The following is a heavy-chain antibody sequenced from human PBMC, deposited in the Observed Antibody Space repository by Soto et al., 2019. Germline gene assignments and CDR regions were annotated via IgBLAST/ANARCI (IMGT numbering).Heavy chain of an antibody. CDR2: VYYSGTT. V-gene: IGHV4-61*01. D-gene: IGHD4-17*01. CDR1: GGSVSNKTYY. CDR3: ARTTAVPNTLRSRYFFDY. Sequence: SETLSLTCSVSGGSVSNKTYYWSWIRQPPGKRLEWIGYVYYSGTTNYNPSLKSRVTISVDLSKNQFSLRLSPVTTADTALYYCARTTAVPNTLRSRYFFDYWGQGTLVTVSS. J-gene: IGHJ4*02.